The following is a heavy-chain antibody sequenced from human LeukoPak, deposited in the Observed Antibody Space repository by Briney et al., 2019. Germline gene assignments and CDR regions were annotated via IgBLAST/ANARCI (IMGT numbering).Heavy chain of an antibody. D-gene: IGHD5-18*01. Sequence: SETLSLTCTVSGGSISSYYWSWIRQPAGKGLEWIGRIYTSGSTNYNPSLKSRVTMSVDTSKNQFSLKLSSVTAADTAVYYCARGLRGYSYGYVYYFDYWGQGTLVTVSS. V-gene: IGHV4-4*07. CDR3: ARGLRGYSYGYVYYFDY. J-gene: IGHJ4*02. CDR2: IYTSGST. CDR1: GGSISSYY.